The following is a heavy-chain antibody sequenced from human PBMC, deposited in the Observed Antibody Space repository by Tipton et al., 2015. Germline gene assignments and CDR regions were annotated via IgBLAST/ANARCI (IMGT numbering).Heavy chain of an antibody. D-gene: IGHD6-19*01. CDR3: ARAGSGWYGSYYFDY. Sequence: LRLSCAVYSGSFSGYYWTWFRQSPGKGLEWIGDINDGGRTDYNPSLKSRVTMSRDTSKNQFSLKLSSVTAADTAVYYCARAGSGWYGSYYFDYWGQGTLVTVSS. CDR2: INDGGRT. CDR1: SGSFSGYY. V-gene: IGHV4-34*01. J-gene: IGHJ4*02.